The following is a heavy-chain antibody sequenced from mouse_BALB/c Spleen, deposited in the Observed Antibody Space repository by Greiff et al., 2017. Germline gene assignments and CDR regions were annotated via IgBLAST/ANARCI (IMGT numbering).Heavy chain of an antibody. CDR2: IWRGGST. CDR1: GFSLTSYG. CDR3: AKNDDYDDPWFAY. Sequence: QVQLKQSGPSLVQPSQSLSITCTVSGFSLTSYGVHWVRQSPGKGLEWLGVIWRGGSTDYNAAFMSRLSITKDNSKSQVFFKMNSLQADDTAIYYCAKNDDYDDPWFAYWGQGTLVTVSA. J-gene: IGHJ3*01. V-gene: IGHV2-5-1*01. D-gene: IGHD2-4*01.